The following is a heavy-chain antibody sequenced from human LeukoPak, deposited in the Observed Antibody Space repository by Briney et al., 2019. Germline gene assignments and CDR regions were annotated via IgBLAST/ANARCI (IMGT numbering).Heavy chain of an antibody. CDR1: GFTFSSYA. J-gene: IGHJ6*03. D-gene: IGHD6-6*01. V-gene: IGHV3-30*04. CDR3: ARDPEIAAQYGHYYMDV. Sequence: GGSLRLSCAASGFTFSSYAMHWVRQAPGKGLEWVAVISYDGSNKYYADSVKGRFTISRDNSKNTLYLQMNSLRAEDAAVYYCARDPEIAAQYGHYYMDVWGKGTTVTVSS. CDR2: ISYDGSNK.